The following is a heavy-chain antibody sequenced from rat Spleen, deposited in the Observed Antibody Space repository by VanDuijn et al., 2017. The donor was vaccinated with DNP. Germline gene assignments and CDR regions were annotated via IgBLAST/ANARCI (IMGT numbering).Heavy chain of an antibody. V-gene: IGHV2S12*01. J-gene: IGHJ2*01. CDR2: ISSGGST. D-gene: IGHD1-3*01. Sequence: QVQLKESGPGLVQPSQTLSLTCTVSGFSLTSYGVNWVRQPPGKGLEWIATISSGGSTFYNSALKSRLTIRRDTSKSQVFLRMNSLQTEDTAIYFCTRRTVAAGYFDYWGQGVMVTVSS. CDR3: TRRTVAAGYFDY. CDR1: GFSLTSYG.